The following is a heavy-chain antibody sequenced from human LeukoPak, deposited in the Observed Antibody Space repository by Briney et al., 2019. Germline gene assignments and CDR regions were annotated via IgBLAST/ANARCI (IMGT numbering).Heavy chain of an antibody. J-gene: IGHJ4*02. CDR3: TTARDPGLYPDY. CDR2: IKSKAGGGTI. CDR1: GFTFSNAW. Sequence: GGSLRLSCAGSGFTFSNAWMNWVRQAPGNRLEWVGRIKSKAGGGTIDYAALVKGRFTISRDDSKNTLYLQMDSLKTEDTAVYYCTTARDPGLYPDYWGQGTLVTVSS. V-gene: IGHV3-15*01. D-gene: IGHD2-8*02.